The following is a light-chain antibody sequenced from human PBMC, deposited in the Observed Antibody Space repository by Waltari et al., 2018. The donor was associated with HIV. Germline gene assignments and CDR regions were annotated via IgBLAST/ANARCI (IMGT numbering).Light chain of an antibody. Sequence: SYVLTQPPSVSVAPGQTARIACGGNNIGSQSVHWYQQKPGRAPVVVVYDDSDRPSGIPERFSGSNSGNTATLTISRVEAGDEADYYCQVWDSNRDHWVFGGGTKLTVL. CDR3: QVWDSNRDHWV. CDR2: DDS. V-gene: IGLV3-21*02. J-gene: IGLJ3*02. CDR1: NIGSQS.